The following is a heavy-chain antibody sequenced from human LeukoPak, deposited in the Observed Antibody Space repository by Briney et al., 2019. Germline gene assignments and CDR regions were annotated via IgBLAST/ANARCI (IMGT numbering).Heavy chain of an antibody. J-gene: IGHJ4*02. Sequence: PGGSLRLSCAASGFTFSSYAMSWVRQAPGMGLEWVSAISGSGGSTYYADSVKGRFTISRDNSKNTLYLQMNSLRAEDTAVYYCARDGVGATPFLDYWGQGTLVTVSS. CDR2: ISGSGGST. CDR3: ARDGVGATPFLDY. D-gene: IGHD1-26*01. CDR1: GFTFSSYA. V-gene: IGHV3-23*01.